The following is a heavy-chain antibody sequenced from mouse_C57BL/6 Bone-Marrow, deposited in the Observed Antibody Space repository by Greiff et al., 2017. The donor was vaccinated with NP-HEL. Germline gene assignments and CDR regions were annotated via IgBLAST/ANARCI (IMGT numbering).Heavy chain of an antibody. CDR1: GYTFTSYW. J-gene: IGHJ4*01. D-gene: IGHD2-13*01. CDR2: IHPNSGST. CDR3: ARCWGLRPMDY. Sequence: QVQLKQSGAELVKPGASVKLSCKASGYTFTSYWMHWVKQRPGQGLEWIGMIHPNSGSTNYNEKFKSKATLTVDKSSSTAYMQLSSLTSEDSAVYDCARCWGLRPMDYWGQGTSVTVSS. V-gene: IGHV1-64*01.